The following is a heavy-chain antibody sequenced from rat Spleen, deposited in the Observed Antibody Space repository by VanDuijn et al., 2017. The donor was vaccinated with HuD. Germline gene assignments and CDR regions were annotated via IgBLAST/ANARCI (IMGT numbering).Heavy chain of an antibody. Sequence: VQLQESGPGLVKPSQSLSLTCSVAAYSITSSYRWNWIRKFPGNRLEWMGFIDSAGSTNCNPSLKSRISITGDTSKNQFFLQVNSIATEDTATYYCARGSWYFDFWGPGTMVTVSS. D-gene: IGHD5-1*01. CDR2: IDSAGST. CDR3: ARGSWYFDF. CDR1: AYSITSSYR. J-gene: IGHJ1*01. V-gene: IGHV3-3*01.